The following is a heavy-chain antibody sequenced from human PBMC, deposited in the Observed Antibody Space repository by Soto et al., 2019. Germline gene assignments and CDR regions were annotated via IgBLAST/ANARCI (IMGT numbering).Heavy chain of an antibody. CDR1: EFTFSNYA. V-gene: IGHV3-30*03. CDR3: ARGPSYSDSYFDY. D-gene: IGHD4-17*01. J-gene: IGHJ4*02. Sequence: GGSLRLSCAASEFTFSNYAMHWVRQPPGKGLQWLAVISYDGNNKYYADSVEGRFTISRDNSKNTVYLQMNSLRLEDTAVYYRARGPSYSDSYFDYWGQGTLVTVSS. CDR2: ISYDGNNK.